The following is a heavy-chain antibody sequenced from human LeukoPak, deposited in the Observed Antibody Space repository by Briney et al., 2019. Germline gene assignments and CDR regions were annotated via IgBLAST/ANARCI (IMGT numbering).Heavy chain of an antibody. Sequence: PGRSLRLSCAASGFTFSSYDMHWVRQATGKGLEWVSAIGTAGDTYYPGSVKGRFTISRENAKNSLYLQMNSLRAGDTAVYYCARDSSDGAFDIWGQGTMVTVSS. V-gene: IGHV3-13*01. D-gene: IGHD3-22*01. J-gene: IGHJ3*02. CDR1: GFTFSSYD. CDR3: ARDSSDGAFDI. CDR2: IGTAGDT.